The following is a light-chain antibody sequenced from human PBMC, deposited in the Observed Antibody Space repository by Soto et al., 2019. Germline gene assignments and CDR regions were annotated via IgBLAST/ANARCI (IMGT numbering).Light chain of an antibody. J-gene: IGKJ4*01. CDR1: QSISSY. CDR2: AAS. V-gene: IGKV1-39*01. CDR3: QQSHSAPLT. Sequence: DIQMTQSPSSLSASVGDKVTITWRASQSISSYLNWYQQNPGKGPKLLIYAASSLQSGVPSRFSGSGSGTEFTLTISSLRPEDFATYYCQQSHSAPLTFGGGTKVEIK.